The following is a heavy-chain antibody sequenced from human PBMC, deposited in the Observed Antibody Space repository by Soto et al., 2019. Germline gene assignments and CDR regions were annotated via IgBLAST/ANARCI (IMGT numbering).Heavy chain of an antibody. CDR1: SGSFSVYY. J-gene: IGHJ3*02. CDR2: INHAGST. V-gene: IGHV4-34*01. Sequence: LTCAVYSGSFSVYYWNWIRQSPGEGLEWIGEINHAGSTNYNPSLKSRVTISVDTSKNEFSLKLSSVTAADTAVYFCARDSTRRGACDIWGQGTMVTVSS. D-gene: IGHD4-4*01. CDR3: ARDSTRRGACDI.